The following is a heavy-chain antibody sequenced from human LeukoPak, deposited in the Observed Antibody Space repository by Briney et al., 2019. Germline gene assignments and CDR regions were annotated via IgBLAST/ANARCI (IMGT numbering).Heavy chain of an antibody. CDR1: GFTFRSYA. V-gene: IGHV3-23*01. Sequence: PGGSLRLSCAVSGFTFRSYAMTWVRQAPGKGLEWVSTISGSGGNTYYSDSVMGRFTISRDNARNTLFLQIDSPRLEDTAIYYCAKGPHSYRDLNHWGRGTLVTVSS. J-gene: IGHJ5*02. CDR2: ISGSGGNT. D-gene: IGHD1-26*01. CDR3: AKGPHSYRDLNH.